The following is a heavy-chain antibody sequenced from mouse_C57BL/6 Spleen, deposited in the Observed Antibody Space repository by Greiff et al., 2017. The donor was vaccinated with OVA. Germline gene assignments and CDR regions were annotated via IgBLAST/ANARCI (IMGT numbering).Heavy chain of an antibody. J-gene: IGHJ2*01. CDR3: ATITTVVGGDY. Sequence: QVQLQQPGAELVKPGASVKLSCKASGYTFTSYWMQWVKQRPGQGLEWIGEIDPPDSYTNYNQKFKGKATLTVDKASSTAYMLLSSLTSEDSAVYYCATITTVVGGDYWGQGTTLTVSS. D-gene: IGHD1-1*01. V-gene: IGHV1-50*01. CDR2: IDPPDSYT. CDR1: GYTFTSYW.